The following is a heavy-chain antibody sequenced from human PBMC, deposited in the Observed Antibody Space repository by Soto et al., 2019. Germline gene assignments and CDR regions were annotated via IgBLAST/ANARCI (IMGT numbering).Heavy chain of an antibody. J-gene: IGHJ6*02. Sequence: QVQLVESGGGVVQPGRSLRLSCAASGFTFSSYGMHWVRQAPGKGLEGVAVISYDGSNKYYADSVKGRCTISRDNSNSTLYLQMTRLRAEDTAVYYCAKTPDVDTAMEYYYYYGMDGWGQGATFTVSS. V-gene: IGHV3-30*18. CDR1: GFTFSSYG. D-gene: IGHD5-18*01. CDR3: AKTPDVDTAMEYYYYYGMDG. CDR2: ISYDGSNK.